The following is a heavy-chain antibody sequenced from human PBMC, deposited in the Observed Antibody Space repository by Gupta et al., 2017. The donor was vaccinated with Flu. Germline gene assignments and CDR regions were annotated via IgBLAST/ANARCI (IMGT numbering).Heavy chain of an antibody. V-gene: IGHV3-30-3*01. CDR2: ISYDGATK. J-gene: IGHJ4*02. CDR1: GFTFEKYA. D-gene: IGHD1-26*01. Sequence: QVQLVESGGGVVQPGGSLRLSCAASGFTFEKYAMHWVRQAPGKGLEWVASISYDGATKYYTDSVKGRFTSSRDNSKNTVFVQMDSLRPEDTAVYYCARSVGAAIRGNYCDYWGQGTRVAVSS. CDR3: ARSVGAAIRGNYCDY.